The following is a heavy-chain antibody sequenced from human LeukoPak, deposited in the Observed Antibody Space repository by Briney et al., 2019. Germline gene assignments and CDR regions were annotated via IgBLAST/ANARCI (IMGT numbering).Heavy chain of an antibody. CDR2: ISSSSSYI. CDR3: AREAYDILTGYPFLT. Sequence: PGGSLRLSCAASGFTFSSYSMNWVRQAPGKGLEWVSSISSSSSYIYYADSVKGRFTISRDNAKNSLYLQMNSLRAEDTAVYYCAREAYDILTGYPFLTWGQGTLVTISS. V-gene: IGHV3-21*01. CDR1: GFTFSSYS. J-gene: IGHJ4*02. D-gene: IGHD3-9*01.